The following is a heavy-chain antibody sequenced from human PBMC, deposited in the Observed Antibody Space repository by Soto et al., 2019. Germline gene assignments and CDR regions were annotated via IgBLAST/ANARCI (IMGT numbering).Heavy chain of an antibody. CDR1: GGSISSGGYS. CDR2: IYHSGST. V-gene: IGHV4-30-2*01. CDR3: ARAAPLFYDSSGYYFDY. D-gene: IGHD3-22*01. J-gene: IGHJ4*02. Sequence: SETLSLTCAVSGGSISSGGYSWSWIRQPPGKGLEWIGYIYHSGSTYYNPSLKSRVTISVDRSKNQFSLKLSSVTAADTAVYYCARAAPLFYDSSGYYFDYWGQGTLVTVSS.